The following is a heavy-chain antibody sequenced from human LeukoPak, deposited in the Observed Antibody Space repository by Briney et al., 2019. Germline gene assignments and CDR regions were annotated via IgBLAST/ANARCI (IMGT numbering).Heavy chain of an antibody. D-gene: IGHD1-26*01. CDR2: IIPILGIA. V-gene: IGHV1-69*04. Sequence: SVKVSCKASGGTFSSYAISWVRQAPGQGLEWTGRIIPILGIANYAQKFQGRVTITADKSTSTAYMELSSLRSEDTAVYYCARDPTYYSGSYYWGQGTLVTVSS. CDR1: GGTFSSYA. J-gene: IGHJ4*02. CDR3: ARDPTYYSGSYY.